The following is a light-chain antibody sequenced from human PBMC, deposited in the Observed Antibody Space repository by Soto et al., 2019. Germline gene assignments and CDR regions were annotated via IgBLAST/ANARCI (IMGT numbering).Light chain of an antibody. J-gene: IGKJ1*01. CDR3: QQYNHYST. CDR1: QIINGW. CDR2: KAS. Sequence: PSTLSASVGDRVTITCRASQIINGWLAWYQQKPGKAPKLLIYKASSLESGVPSRFSGSGSGTEFTLTISSLQPDDFATYYCQQYNHYSTFGQGTKVDIK. V-gene: IGKV1-5*03.